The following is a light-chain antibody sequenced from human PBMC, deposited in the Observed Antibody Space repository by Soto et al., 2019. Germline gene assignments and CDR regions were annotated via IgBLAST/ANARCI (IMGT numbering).Light chain of an antibody. CDR1: QIIYTW. Sequence: DIQMTHSPSTLSASVGDRVTITCRASQIIYTWLAWYQQKPGKAPKLLTYKSFTLEHGVPSRFSGCGSETEFTLTITSLQPDDFATSDGQQYFDYYRTFGQGTKVEV. CDR3: QQYFDYYRT. J-gene: IGKJ1*01. V-gene: IGKV1-5*03. CDR2: KSF.